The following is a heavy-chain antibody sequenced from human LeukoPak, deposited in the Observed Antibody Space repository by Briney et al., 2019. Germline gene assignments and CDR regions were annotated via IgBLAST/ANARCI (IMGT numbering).Heavy chain of an antibody. V-gene: IGHV3-64*01. J-gene: IGHJ6*03. Sequence: PGGSLRLSCAASGFMFNNYAMHWVRQAPGKGLEHVSAISTDGDTPYYANSVKGRFTISRDNSKNTLYLQMGSLRVADTAVYFCARDPGYTTDWFYYYYMDVWGKGTTVIVSS. D-gene: IGHD3-9*01. CDR3: ARDPGYTTDWFYYYYMDV. CDR2: ISTDGDTP. CDR1: GFMFNNYA.